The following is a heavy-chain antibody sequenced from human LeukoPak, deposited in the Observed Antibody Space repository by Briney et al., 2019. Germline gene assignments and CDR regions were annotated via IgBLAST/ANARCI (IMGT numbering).Heavy chain of an antibody. J-gene: IGHJ5*02. CDR2: IYYSGST. CDR3: ARAGIAAARPAGWFDP. V-gene: IGHV4-39*07. Sequence: SETLSLTCGVSGGSVGSSSYYWGWIRQSPGKGLEWIGSIYYSGSTYYNPSLQSRVTISVDMSANQFSLKLISVTAADTAVYYCARAGIAAARPAGWFDPWGREPWSPSPQ. CDR1: GGSVGSSSYY. D-gene: IGHD6-13*01.